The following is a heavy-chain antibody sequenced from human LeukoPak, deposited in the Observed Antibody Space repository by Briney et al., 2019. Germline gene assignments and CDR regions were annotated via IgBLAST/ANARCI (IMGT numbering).Heavy chain of an antibody. CDR3: ARVQWELRGVGSYFDY. CDR2: IKQDGSEK. D-gene: IGHD1-26*01. V-gene: IGHV3-7*01. CDR1: GFTFSSYW. J-gene: IGHJ4*02. Sequence: GGSLRLSCAASGFTFSSYWMSWVRQAQGKGLEWVASIKQDGSEKYYVDSVKGRFTTSRDNAKNSLYLQMNSLRAEDTAVYYCARVQWELRGVGSYFDYWGQGTLVTVSS.